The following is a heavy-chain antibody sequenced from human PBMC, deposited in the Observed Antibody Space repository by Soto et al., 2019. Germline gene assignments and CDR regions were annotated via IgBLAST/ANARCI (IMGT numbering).Heavy chain of an antibody. CDR2: INAGNGNT. D-gene: IGHD3-10*01. Sequence: GASVEVSCKASGYTFASYARRWVRQAPGQRLEWMGWINAGNGNTKYSQKFQGRVTITADKSTSTAYMELSSLRSEDTAVYYCALRGYYGMDVWGQGTTVTVSS. CDR1: GYTFASYA. CDR3: ALRGYYGMDV. V-gene: IGHV1-3*01. J-gene: IGHJ6*02.